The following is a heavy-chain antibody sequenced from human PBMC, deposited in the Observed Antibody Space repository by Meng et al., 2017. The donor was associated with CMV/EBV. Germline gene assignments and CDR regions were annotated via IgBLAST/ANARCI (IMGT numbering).Heavy chain of an antibody. J-gene: IGHJ4*02. V-gene: IGHV3-30*02. CDR3: ARDTTIFGVVPRPWGY. CDR2: IRDDGSNT. D-gene: IGHD3-3*01. Sequence: GESLKISCTMSGFTLSSYGMHWVRQAPGKGLEWVAFIRDDGSNTYHADSVKGRFTISRDNSKNTLYLQMNSLRSDDTAVYYCARDTTIFGVVPRPWGYWGQGTLVTVSS. CDR1: GFTLSSYG.